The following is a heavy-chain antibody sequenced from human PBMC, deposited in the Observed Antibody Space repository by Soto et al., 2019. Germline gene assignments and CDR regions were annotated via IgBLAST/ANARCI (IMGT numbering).Heavy chain of an antibody. CDR2: ISYDGSNT. D-gene: IGHD3-22*01. V-gene: IGHV3-30*18. Sequence: QVQLVESGGGVVQPGRSLRLSCAASGFTFNSYGMHWVRQAPGKGLEWVARISYDGSNTNYVESVKGQFTISRDNSKNTVYLHMNSLRAEDTAVYYCAKDTYYHDSSSFYIFDYWGQGTLVTFSS. J-gene: IGHJ4*02. CDR1: GFTFNSYG. CDR3: AKDTYYHDSSSFYIFDY.